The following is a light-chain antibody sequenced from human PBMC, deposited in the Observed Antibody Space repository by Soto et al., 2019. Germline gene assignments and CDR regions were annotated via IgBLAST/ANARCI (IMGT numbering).Light chain of an antibody. CDR2: GAS. J-gene: IGKJ4*01. CDR3: QQYNNYAPIA. Sequence: EIVMTQSPATLSVSPGERATLSCRASQSVSGNLAWYQQKTGQAPRVLIYGASTMATGIPARLSGSGSGPDYTLTFSTFQYEDFAVYYRQQYNNYAPIAFGGGTKLEIK. V-gene: IGKV3-15*01. CDR1: QSVSGN.